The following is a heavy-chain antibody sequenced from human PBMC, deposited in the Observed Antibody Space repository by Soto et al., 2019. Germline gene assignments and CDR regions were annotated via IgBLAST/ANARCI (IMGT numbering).Heavy chain of an antibody. CDR1: GFTFSSYG. J-gene: IGHJ6*03. V-gene: IGHV3-33*01. Sequence: PGGSLRLSCAASGFTFSSYGMHWVRQAPGKGLEWVAVIWYDGSNKYYADSVKGRFTISRDNSKNTLYLQMNSLRAEDTAVYYCAREGVMTFWYYYYMDVWGKGTTVTVSS. CDR3: AREGVMTFWYYYYMDV. CDR2: IWYDGSNK. D-gene: IGHD3-16*01.